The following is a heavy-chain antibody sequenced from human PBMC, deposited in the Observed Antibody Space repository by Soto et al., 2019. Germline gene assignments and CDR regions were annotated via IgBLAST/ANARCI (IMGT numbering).Heavy chain of an antibody. CDR2: IWYDGSNK. V-gene: IGHV3-33*01. CDR1: GFTFSSYG. Sequence: GGSLRLSCAASGFTFSSYGMHWVRQAPGKGLEWVAVIWYDGSNKYYADSVKGRFTISRDNSKNTLYLQMNSLRAEDTAVYYCARRDGGSSWYYYYGMDVWGQGTTVTVSS. J-gene: IGHJ6*02. D-gene: IGHD6-13*01. CDR3: ARRDGGSSWYYYYGMDV.